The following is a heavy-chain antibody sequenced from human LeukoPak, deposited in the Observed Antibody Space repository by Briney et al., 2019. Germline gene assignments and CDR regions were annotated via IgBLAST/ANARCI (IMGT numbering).Heavy chain of an antibody. Sequence: GGSLRLSCAASGFTFSSYGMHWVRQAPGKGLEWVAFIRYDGSNKYYADSVKGRFTISRDNSKNTLYLQMNSLRAEDTAVCYCAKVSLSVGYCSSTSCYNDYWGQGTLVTVSS. D-gene: IGHD2-2*02. J-gene: IGHJ4*02. CDR3: AKVSLSVGYCSSTSCYNDY. CDR2: IRYDGSNK. CDR1: GFTFSSYG. V-gene: IGHV3-30*02.